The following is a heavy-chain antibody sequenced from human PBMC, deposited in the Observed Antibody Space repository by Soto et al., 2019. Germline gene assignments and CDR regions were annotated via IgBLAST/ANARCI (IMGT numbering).Heavy chain of an antibody. CDR3: ARGAINHYYEAV. J-gene: IGHJ6*03. CDR1: GFTFSDYW. CDR2: IKRDGSTT. Sequence: PGGSLRLCCAASGFTFSDYWMHWVRQAPGKGLEWVSRIKRDGSTTNYADSVKGRFTISRDNSKNTLYLEMNSLRVEDTADYYCARGAINHYYEAVWGKGTTVTVAS. V-gene: IGHV3-74*01.